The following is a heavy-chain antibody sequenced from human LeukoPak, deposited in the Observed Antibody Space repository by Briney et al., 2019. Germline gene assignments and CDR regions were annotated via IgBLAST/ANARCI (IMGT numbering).Heavy chain of an antibody. CDR2: ISTSGSTI. D-gene: IGHD3-16*01. V-gene: IGHV3-48*03. Sequence: GGSLRLSCAASGFTFSSYEMNWVRQAPGKGLEWVSYISTSGSTIYYADSVKGRFTISRDNAKNSLYLQMSSLGAEDTAVYYCARVGGYYYYGMDVWGKGTMVTVSS. CDR3: ARVGGYYYYGMDV. J-gene: IGHJ6*04. CDR1: GFTFSSYE.